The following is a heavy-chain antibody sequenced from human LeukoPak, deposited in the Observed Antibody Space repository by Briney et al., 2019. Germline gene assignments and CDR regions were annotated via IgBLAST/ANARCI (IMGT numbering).Heavy chain of an antibody. CDR1: GFTFSNYW. V-gene: IGHV3-74*01. CDR2: INERATII. D-gene: IGHD3-16*01. CDR3: VRDLILVWTPGDGFDH. J-gene: IGHJ4*02. Sequence: GGSLRLSCAASGFTFSNYWMHWVRQAPGKGLEWVSRINERATIISYADSVKGRFTISRENARNTPYLQMSSLTAEDTAVYYCVRDLILVWTPGDGFDHWGQGTLVTVSS.